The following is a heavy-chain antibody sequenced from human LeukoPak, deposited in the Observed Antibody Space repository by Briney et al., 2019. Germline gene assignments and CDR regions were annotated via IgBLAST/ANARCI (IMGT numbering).Heavy chain of an antibody. V-gene: IGHV3-74*01. CDR2: IESDGSA. D-gene: IGHD6-13*01. J-gene: IGHJ4*02. Sequence: PGGSLRLSCAASGFTFSNYWMHWVRQAPGKGLVWVSRIESDGSASYADSVKGRFTISRDKAKNTLYLQMNSLRAEDTAVYYCARSLDVEGTSSWYFGRFDHWGQGTLVTVSS. CDR3: ARSLDVEGTSSWYFGRFDH. CDR1: GFTFSNYW.